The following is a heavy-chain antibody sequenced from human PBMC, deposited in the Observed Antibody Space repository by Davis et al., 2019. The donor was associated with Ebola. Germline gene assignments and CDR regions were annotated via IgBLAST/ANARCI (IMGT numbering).Heavy chain of an antibody. CDR1: GFTFSSYA. D-gene: IGHD6-13*01. Sequence: GESLKISCAASGFTFSSYAMSWVRQAPGKGLEWVSSISSSSYIYYADSVKGRFTISRDNAKNSLYLQMNSLRAEDTAVYYCARDGGIAAAGHFDYWGQGTLVTVSS. V-gene: IGHV3-21*01. J-gene: IGHJ4*02. CDR2: ISSSSYI. CDR3: ARDGGIAAAGHFDY.